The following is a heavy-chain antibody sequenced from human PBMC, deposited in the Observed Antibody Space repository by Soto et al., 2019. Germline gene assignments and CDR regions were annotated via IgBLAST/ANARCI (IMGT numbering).Heavy chain of an antibody. CDR2: ISGSGGST. CDR1: GFTFSSYA. J-gene: IGHJ5*02. Sequence: GGSLRLSCAASGFTFSSYAMSWVRQAPGKGLEWVSAISGSGGSTYYADSVKGRFTISRDNSKNTLYLQMNSLRAEDTAVYYCAKDRGSSSWYEGGWFDPWGQGTLVTVSS. D-gene: IGHD6-13*01. CDR3: AKDRGSSSWYEGGWFDP. V-gene: IGHV3-23*01.